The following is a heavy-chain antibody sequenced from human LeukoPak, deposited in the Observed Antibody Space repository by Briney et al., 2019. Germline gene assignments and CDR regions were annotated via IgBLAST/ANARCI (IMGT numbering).Heavy chain of an antibody. V-gene: IGHV3-74*01. CDR1: GFTFIAYG. J-gene: IGHJ4*01. Sequence: GGSLRLSRAASGFTFIAYGMQWVRQAPGKGLVWVSRINPDGSSTSYADSVKGRFTVSRDNAKNTLYLQVNRRRAEDTAVYFCTRALPREVALDYWGQGTLVTVPS. CDR2: INPDGSST. D-gene: IGHD1-26*01. CDR3: TRALPREVALDY.